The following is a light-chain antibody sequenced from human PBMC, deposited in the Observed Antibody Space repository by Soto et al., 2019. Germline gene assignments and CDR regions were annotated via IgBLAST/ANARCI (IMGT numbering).Light chain of an antibody. J-gene: IGLJ1*01. CDR2: EAY. Sequence: QSALTQPPSASGSPGQSVTISCTGTTSAVGGYNYVSWYQHHPGKAPKLIIYEAYKRPSGVPDRFSGSKSGNTAALTVSGLQAEDEADYYCSSYVGTNSYVFGTGTKLTVL. CDR3: SSYVGTNSYV. CDR1: TSAVGGYNY. V-gene: IGLV2-8*01.